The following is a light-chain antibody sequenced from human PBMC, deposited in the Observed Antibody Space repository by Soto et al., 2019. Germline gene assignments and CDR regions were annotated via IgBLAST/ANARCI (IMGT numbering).Light chain of an antibody. V-gene: IGKV3D-15*01. CDR2: GAS. CDR1: QSVSNN. Sequence: EIVMTQSPATLSVAPGERATLSCRASQSVSNNLAWYQQKPGQAPRLLIYGASIRATDIPARFSGSGSGTEFTLTINSLQSEDFAVYYCQQYNNWPLLSFGGGTKVEIK. J-gene: IGKJ4*01. CDR3: QQYNNWPLLS.